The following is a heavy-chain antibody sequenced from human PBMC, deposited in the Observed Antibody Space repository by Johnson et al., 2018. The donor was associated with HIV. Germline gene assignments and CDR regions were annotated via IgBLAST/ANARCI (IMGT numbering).Heavy chain of an antibody. CDR1: AFTFSKYA. V-gene: IGHV3-23*04. J-gene: IGHJ3*02. CDR3: AKVGLVVAGPLPHAFYI. CDR2: ISGSGDTT. D-gene: IGHD6-19*01. Sequence: VQLVESGGGLVQPGGSLRLSCAASAFTFSKYAMSWVRQAPGKGLEWVSGISGSGDTTDYADSVKGRFTVSRDNSKNTLYLQMDSLRAEDTAMYYCAKVGLVVAGPLPHAFYIWGQGTLVTVSS.